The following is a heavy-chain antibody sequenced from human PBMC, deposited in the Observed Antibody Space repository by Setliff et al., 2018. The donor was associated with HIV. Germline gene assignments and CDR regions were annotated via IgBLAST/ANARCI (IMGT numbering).Heavy chain of an antibody. J-gene: IGHJ4*02. CDR3: AGFSYNFWVYRFDH. D-gene: IGHD3-3*01. V-gene: IGHV4-31*03. CDR1: VGSTTSGGYY. Sequence: SETLSLTCSVSVGSTTSGGYYWSWIRQHPGKGLEYIGYIYYSGSTYYNTSLKSRVTMSIDTSTQQFFLNVTSVTAAYTAVYYRAGFSYNFWVYRFDHWGQGALVTVSS. CDR2: IYYSGST.